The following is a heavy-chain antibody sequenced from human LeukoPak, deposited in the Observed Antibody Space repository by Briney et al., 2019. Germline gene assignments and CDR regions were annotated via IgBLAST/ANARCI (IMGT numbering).Heavy chain of an antibody. CDR3: ARDLQSGPLVG. CDR2: IYYSENT. J-gene: IGHJ4*02. V-gene: IGHV4-39*07. CDR1: VGSINNNDYY. D-gene: IGHD3-16*01. Sequence: SETLSLTCTVSVGSINNNDYYWGWVRQPPGKGLEWIGSIYYSENTYYNTSLKSRVTILIDTSKNKFSLKLSSVTAADTAVYYCARDLQSGPLVGWGQGTLVTASS.